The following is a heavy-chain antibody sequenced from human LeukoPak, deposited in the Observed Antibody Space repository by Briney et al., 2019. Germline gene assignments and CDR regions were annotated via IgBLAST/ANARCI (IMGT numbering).Heavy chain of an antibody. J-gene: IGHJ4*02. V-gene: IGHV3-48*04. CDR3: ARKYSSSCDY. D-gene: IGHD6-13*01. CDR1: GFTFSSYS. Sequence: TGGSLRLSCAASGFTFSSYSMNWVRQAPGKGLEWVSYISGSSSIIYYADSMKGRFTISRDNAKNSLYLQMSSLRAEDTAVYYCARKYSSSCDYWGQGTLVTVSS. CDR2: ISGSSSII.